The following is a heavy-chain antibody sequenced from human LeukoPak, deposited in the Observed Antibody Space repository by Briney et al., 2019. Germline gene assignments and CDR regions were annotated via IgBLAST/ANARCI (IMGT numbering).Heavy chain of an antibody. J-gene: IGHJ6*03. CDR1: GYTFTSYA. CDR3: ARGAWIQLWKTGSDYYYYYMDV. CDR2: INTNTGNP. D-gene: IGHD5-18*01. V-gene: IGHV7-4-1*02. Sequence: ASVKVSCKASGYTFTSYAMNWVRQAPGQGLEWMGWINTNTGNPTYAQGFTGRFVFSLDTSVSTAYLQISSLTAEDTAVYYCARGAWIQLWKTGSDYYYYYMDVWGKGTTVTVSS.